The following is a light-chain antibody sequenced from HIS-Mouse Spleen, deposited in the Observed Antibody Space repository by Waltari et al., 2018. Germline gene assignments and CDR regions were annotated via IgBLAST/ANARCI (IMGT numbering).Light chain of an antibody. CDR1: ALPKKY. Sequence: SYELTQPPSVSVSPGQTARITCSGDALPKKYANWYQQKSGQAPVLVIYGESKRPSGIPERFSGSSSGTMATLTISGAQVEDEADYYCYSTDSSGNHRVFGGGTKLTVL. V-gene: IGLV3-10*01. J-gene: IGLJ2*01. CDR2: GES. CDR3: YSTDSSGNHRV.